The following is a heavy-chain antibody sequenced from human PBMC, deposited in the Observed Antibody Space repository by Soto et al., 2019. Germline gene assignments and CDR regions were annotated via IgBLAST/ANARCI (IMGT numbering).Heavy chain of an antibody. CDR3: AKDGSGSSSSILY. CDR1: GFTFDDYA. Sequence: EVQLVESGGGLVQPGRSLRLSCAASGFTFDDYAMHWVRQAPGKGLEWVSGISWNSGSIGYADSVKGRFTISRDNAKNCLYLQMNSLRAEDTALYYGAKDGSGSSSSILYWGQGTLVTVSS. D-gene: IGHD6-6*01. J-gene: IGHJ4*02. CDR2: ISWNSGSI. V-gene: IGHV3-9*01.